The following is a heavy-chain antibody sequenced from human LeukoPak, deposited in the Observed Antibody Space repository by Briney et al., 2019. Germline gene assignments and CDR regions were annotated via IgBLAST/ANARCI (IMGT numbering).Heavy chain of an antibody. Sequence: SETLSLTCTVSGGSISSSSYYWGWIRQPPGKGLEWIGSIYYSGSTYYNPSLNSRVTISVDTSKNQFSLKLSSVTAADTAVYYCARQGIVTIFGVVTPTYNWFDPWGQGTLVTVSS. CDR2: IYYSGST. D-gene: IGHD3-3*01. J-gene: IGHJ5*02. CDR1: GGSISSSSYY. CDR3: ARQGIVTIFGVVTPTYNWFDP. V-gene: IGHV4-39*01.